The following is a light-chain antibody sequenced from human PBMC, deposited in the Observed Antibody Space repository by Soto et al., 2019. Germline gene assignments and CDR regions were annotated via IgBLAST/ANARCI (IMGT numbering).Light chain of an antibody. Sequence: ESVLTQSPGTLSLSPGERATLSCRASQSINSRYLAWYQQKPGQAPRLLIYGASSRATGIPDRFSGSGSGTDFNITISRLEPEDFAVYYCQQFVSSPGFTFGPGTKVDIK. J-gene: IGKJ3*01. CDR1: QSINSRY. CDR2: GAS. CDR3: QQFVSSPGFT. V-gene: IGKV3-20*01.